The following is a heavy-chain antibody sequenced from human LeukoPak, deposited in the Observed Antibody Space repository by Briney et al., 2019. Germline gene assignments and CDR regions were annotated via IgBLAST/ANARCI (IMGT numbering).Heavy chain of an antibody. CDR3: ARHGKWFGELSAGDY. CDR2: IYPGDSDT. CDR1: GYSFTSYW. J-gene: IGHJ4*02. D-gene: IGHD3-10*01. Sequence: GESLKISCKGSGYSFTSYWIGWVRQMPGKGLEWMGIIYPGDSDTRYSPSFQGQVTISADKSISTAYLQWSSLKASDTAMYYCARHGKWFGELSAGDYWGQGTLVTVSS. V-gene: IGHV5-51*01.